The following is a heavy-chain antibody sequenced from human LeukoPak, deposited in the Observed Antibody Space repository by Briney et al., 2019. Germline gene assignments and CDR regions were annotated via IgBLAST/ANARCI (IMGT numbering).Heavy chain of an antibody. Sequence: VASVKVSCKASGYTFTGYYMHWVRQAPGQGLEWMGWINPNSGGTNYAQKFQGRVTMTRDTSISTAYMELSRLRSDDTAVYYCARGGAGTTYYYYYYYMDVWGKGTTVTVSS. CDR2: INPNSGGT. D-gene: IGHD1-1*01. CDR1: GYTFTGYY. J-gene: IGHJ6*03. V-gene: IGHV1-2*02. CDR3: ARGGAGTTYYYYYYYMDV.